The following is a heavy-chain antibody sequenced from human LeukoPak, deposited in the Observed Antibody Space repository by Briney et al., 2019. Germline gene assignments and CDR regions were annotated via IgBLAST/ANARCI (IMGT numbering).Heavy chain of an antibody. CDR3: ARDHALGYYYDSSGYYFDY. Sequence: GGSLRLSCAASGFTFSDYYMSWIRQAPGKGLEWVSYISSSGSTIYYADSVKGRCTISRDNAKNSLYLQMNSLRAEDTAVYYCARDHALGYYYDSSGYYFDYWGQGTLVTVSS. CDR1: GFTFSDYY. CDR2: ISSSGSTI. V-gene: IGHV3-11*04. J-gene: IGHJ4*02. D-gene: IGHD3-22*01.